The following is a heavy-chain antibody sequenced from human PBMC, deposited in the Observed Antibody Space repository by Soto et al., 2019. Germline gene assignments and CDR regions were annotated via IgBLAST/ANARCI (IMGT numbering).Heavy chain of an antibody. CDR1: GFAFNNYG. CDR3: AREDSIIIPAVSDF. Sequence: GGSLRLACTVSGFAFNNYGINWVRQAPGKGLEWVSSISKSDYTYYSDSVKGRFTISRDNAKNSVSLQMNTLRVGDTAVYYCAREDSIIIPAVSDFWGQGTLVTVSS. V-gene: IGHV3-21*01. CDR2: ISKSDYT. D-gene: IGHD2-2*01. J-gene: IGHJ4*02.